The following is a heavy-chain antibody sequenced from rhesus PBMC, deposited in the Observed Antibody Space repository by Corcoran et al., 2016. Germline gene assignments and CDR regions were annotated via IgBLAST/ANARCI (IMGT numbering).Heavy chain of an antibody. J-gene: IGHJ4*01. CDR2: IHGSGSST. CDR1: GGSISSNY. D-gene: IGHD2-21*01. V-gene: IGHV4S11*01. Sequence: QVQLQESGQGLVKPLETLSLTCAVSGGSISSNYWSWICPPQGKGLEWIGYIHGSGSSTHYNPPLKSRVTLSVDTSKNQFSLKLSSVTAADTAGYYCAREGSGYNHIDNWGQGVLVTVSS. CDR3: AREGSGYNHIDN.